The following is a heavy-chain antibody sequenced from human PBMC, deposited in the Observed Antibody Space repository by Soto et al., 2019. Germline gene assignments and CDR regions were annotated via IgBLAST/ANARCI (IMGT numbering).Heavy chain of an antibody. CDR3: ARRIHPSDKWELLPWVTFDI. CDR1: GYSFTSYW. V-gene: IGHV5-51*01. D-gene: IGHD1-26*01. CDR2: IYPGDSDT. Sequence: EVQLVQSGAEVKKPGESLKISCKGSGYSFTSYWIGWVRQMPGKGLEWMGIIYPGDSDTRYSPSFQGQVTISADKSISTAYLQWSSLKASDTAMYYCARRIHPSDKWELLPWVTFDIWGQGTMVTVSS. J-gene: IGHJ3*02.